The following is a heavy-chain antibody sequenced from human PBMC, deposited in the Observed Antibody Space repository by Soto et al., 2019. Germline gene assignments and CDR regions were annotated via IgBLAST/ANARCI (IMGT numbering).Heavy chain of an antibody. CDR2: IYHSGGA. CDR1: GDSITSGGYY. Sequence: QVQLQESGPGAVKPSQTMSLTCTVSGDSITSGGYYWSWLRQPPGKGLGGIGYIYHSGGASYNPSLRGRAVISIDTSKNQFSLRLNAVTAADTATYYCARDYYGAGSQYYYYGMEVWGQGTTVTVSS. J-gene: IGHJ6*02. V-gene: IGHV4-31*03. CDR3: ARDYYGAGSQYYYYGMEV. D-gene: IGHD3-10*01.